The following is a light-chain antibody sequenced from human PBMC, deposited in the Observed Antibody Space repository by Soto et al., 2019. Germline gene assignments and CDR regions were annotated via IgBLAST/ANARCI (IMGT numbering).Light chain of an antibody. Sequence: EIVLTQSPGTLSLSPGERATLSCRASQSVSSTYLAWYQQNPGQAPRLLIYGASSRATGIPDRFSGSGSGTDLTLTISGLETEDFAVYFCQQYGSSAYTFGQGTKLEI. CDR2: GAS. V-gene: IGKV3-20*01. J-gene: IGKJ2*01. CDR3: QQYGSSAYT. CDR1: QSVSSTY.